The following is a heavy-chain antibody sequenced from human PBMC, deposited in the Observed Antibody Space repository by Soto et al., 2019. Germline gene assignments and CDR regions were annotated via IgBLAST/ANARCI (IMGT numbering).Heavy chain of an antibody. CDR1: GYTLTELS. Sequence: ASVKVSCKVSGYTLTELSIHWVRQAPGKGLEWMGGFDPEDGETIYAQKFQGRVTMTEDTSTDTAYMELSSLRSEDTAVYYCATWFSFTVDSAGLGYWGQGTLVTVPS. D-gene: IGHD3-10*01. J-gene: IGHJ4*02. CDR2: FDPEDGET. V-gene: IGHV1-24*01. CDR3: ATWFSFTVDSAGLGY.